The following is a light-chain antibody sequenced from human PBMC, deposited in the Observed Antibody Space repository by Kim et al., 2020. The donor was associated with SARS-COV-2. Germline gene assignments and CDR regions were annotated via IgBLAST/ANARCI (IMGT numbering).Light chain of an antibody. Sequence: DIQMTQSPTSLSASVGDRVAITCRASQTIKTYLNWYQQKPGKAPKLLIYATSTLQSGVPSRFSGSGSETDFTLTISSLQDEDFATYYCQQGFASPWTFGRGTKLEI. CDR2: ATS. CDR3: QQGFASPWT. J-gene: IGKJ1*01. V-gene: IGKV1-39*01. CDR1: QTIKTY.